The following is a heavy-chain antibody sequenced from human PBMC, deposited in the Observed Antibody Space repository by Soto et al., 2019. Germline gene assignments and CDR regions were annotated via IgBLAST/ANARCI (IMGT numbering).Heavy chain of an antibody. J-gene: IGHJ5*02. V-gene: IGHV3-7*03. Sequence: EVQLVESGGGLVQPGGSLRLSCAASGFTFSSYWMSWVRQAPGKGLDWVANIKQDGSEKYYVDSVKGRFTISRDNAKNSLYLQMNSLRAEDTAVYYCARRGLRSTATNWFDPWGQGTLVTVSS. D-gene: IGHD3-3*01. CDR1: GFTFSSYW. CDR2: IKQDGSEK. CDR3: ARRGLRSTATNWFDP.